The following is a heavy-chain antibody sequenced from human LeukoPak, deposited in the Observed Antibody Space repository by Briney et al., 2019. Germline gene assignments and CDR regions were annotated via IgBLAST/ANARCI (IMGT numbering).Heavy chain of an antibody. D-gene: IGHD3-10*01. CDR1: GFTFSTYS. CDR2: ISGSGGST. CDR3: AKLWFGELLDYFDY. V-gene: IGHV3-23*01. Sequence: GGSLRLSCAASGFTFSTYSMNWVRQAPGKGLEWVSAISGSGGSTYYADSVKGRFTISRDNSKNTLYLQMNSLRAEDTAVYYCAKLWFGELLDYFDYWGQGTLVTVSS. J-gene: IGHJ4*02.